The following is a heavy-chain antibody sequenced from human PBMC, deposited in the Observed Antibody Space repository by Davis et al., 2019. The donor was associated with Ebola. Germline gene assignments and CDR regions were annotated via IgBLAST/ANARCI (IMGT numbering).Heavy chain of an antibody. Sequence: ASVKVSCKASGYTFTSYGISWVRQAPGQGLEWMGWISAYNGNTNYAQKLQGRVTMTTDTSTSTAYMELRSLRSDDTAVYYCARHTPVHIAAAGTGDYWGQGTLVTVSS. CDR3: ARHTPVHIAAAGTGDY. CDR1: GYTFTSYG. D-gene: IGHD6-13*01. CDR2: ISAYNGNT. J-gene: IGHJ4*02. V-gene: IGHV1-18*01.